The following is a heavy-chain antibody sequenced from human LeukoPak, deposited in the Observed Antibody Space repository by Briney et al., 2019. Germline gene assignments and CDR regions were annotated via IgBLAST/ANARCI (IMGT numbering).Heavy chain of an antibody. V-gene: IGHV3-15*01. J-gene: IGHJ4*02. CDR2: IKSKTDGGTT. CDR1: GFTFTNAC. D-gene: IGHD1-26*01. Sequence: PGGSLRLSCAVSGFTFTNACMSWVRQAPGKGLEGVGRIKSKTDGGTTDYAAPVKGRFTISRDDSKNMLYLQMNSLKTEDTAVYYCTSPAVGETKGIEYWGQGTLVTVSS. CDR3: TSPAVGETKGIEY.